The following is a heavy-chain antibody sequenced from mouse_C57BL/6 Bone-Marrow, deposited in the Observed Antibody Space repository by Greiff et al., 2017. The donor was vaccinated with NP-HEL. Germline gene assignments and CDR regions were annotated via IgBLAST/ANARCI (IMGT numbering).Heavy chain of an antibody. Sequence: EVQLVESGGGLVQPKGSLKLSCAASGFSFNTYAMNWVRQAPGKGLEWVARIRSKSNNYATYYADSVKDRFTISRDDSESMLYLQMNNLKTEDTAMYYCVRPFGGYFDVWGTGTTVTVSS. CDR2: IRSKSNNYAT. J-gene: IGHJ1*03. CDR1: GFSFNTYA. CDR3: VRPFGGYFDV. V-gene: IGHV10-1*01.